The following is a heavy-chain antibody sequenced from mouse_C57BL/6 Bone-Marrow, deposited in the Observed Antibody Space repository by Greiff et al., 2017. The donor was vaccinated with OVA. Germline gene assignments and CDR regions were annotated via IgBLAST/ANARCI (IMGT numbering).Heavy chain of an antibody. D-gene: IGHD1-1*01. J-gene: IGHJ2*01. CDR1: GYTFTDYY. V-gene: IGHV1-19*01. CDR3: ATITTVVASDY. CDR2: INPYNGGT. Sequence: VQLQQSGPVLVKPGASVKMSCKASGYTFTDYYMNWVKQSHGKSLEWIGVINPYNGGTSYNQKFKGKATLTVDKSSSTAYMELNSLTSEDSAVYYCATITTVVASDYWGQGTTLTVSS.